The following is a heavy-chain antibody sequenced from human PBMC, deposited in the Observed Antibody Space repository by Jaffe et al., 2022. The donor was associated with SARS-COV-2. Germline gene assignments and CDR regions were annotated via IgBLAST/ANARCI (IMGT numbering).Heavy chain of an antibody. D-gene: IGHD6-19*01. CDR2: IYYSGST. Sequence: QLQLQESGPGLVKPSETLSLTCTVSGGSISSSSYYWGWIRQPPGKGLEWIGSIYYSGSTYYNPSLKSRVTISVDTSKNQFSLKLSSVTAADTAVYYCARTGGIAVAGKIDYWGQGTLVTVSS. V-gene: IGHV4-39*01. CDR3: ARTGGIAVAGKIDY. CDR1: GGSISSSSYY. J-gene: IGHJ4*02.